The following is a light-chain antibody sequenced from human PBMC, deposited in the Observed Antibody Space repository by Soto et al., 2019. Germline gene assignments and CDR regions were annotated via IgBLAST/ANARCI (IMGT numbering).Light chain of an antibody. V-gene: IGLV1-51*02. CDR2: ENN. J-gene: IGLJ3*02. CDR1: SSNVGNHY. CDR3: GAWDRSLSAVV. Sequence: QSALTQPPSVSAAPGQKVSISCSGSSSNVGNHYVSWYQQFPGTAPKLLIYENNKRPSGVPDRFSGSKSGTSATLGITGLQTGDEAAYYCGAWDRSLSAVVFGGGTKLTVL.